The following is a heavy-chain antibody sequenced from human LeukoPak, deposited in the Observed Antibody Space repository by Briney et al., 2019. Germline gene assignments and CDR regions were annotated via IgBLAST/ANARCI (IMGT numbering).Heavy chain of an antibody. J-gene: IGHJ4*02. CDR2: IKQDGSEK. CDR3: ARDRRSGSYLNYFDY. Sequence: GGSLRLSCAASGFAISIYWISWVRQAPGKGLEWVANIKQDGSEKYYVDSVKGRFTISRDNAKNSLYLQMNSLRAEDTAVYYCARDRRSGSYLNYFDYWGQGTLVTVSS. D-gene: IGHD1-26*01. V-gene: IGHV3-7*01. CDR1: GFAISIYW.